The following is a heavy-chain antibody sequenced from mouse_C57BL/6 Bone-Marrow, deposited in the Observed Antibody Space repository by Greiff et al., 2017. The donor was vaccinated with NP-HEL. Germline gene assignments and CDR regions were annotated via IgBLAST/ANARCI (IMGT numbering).Heavy chain of an antibody. D-gene: IGHD3-2*02. CDR1: GYTFTDYN. V-gene: IGHV1-18*01. CDR3: ARTAQALDY. J-gene: IGHJ2*01. Sequence: VQLKESGPELVKPGASVKIPCKASGYTFTDYNMDWVKQSHGKSLEWIGDINPNNGGTIYNQKFKGKATLTVDKSSSTAYMELRSLTSEDTAVYYCARTAQALDYWGQGTTLTVSS. CDR2: INPNNGGT.